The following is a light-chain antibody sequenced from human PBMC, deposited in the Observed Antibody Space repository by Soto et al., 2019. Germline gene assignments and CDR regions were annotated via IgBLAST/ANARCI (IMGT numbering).Light chain of an antibody. J-gene: IGKJ1*01. V-gene: IGKV3-15*01. Sequence: ETVMTQSPATLSVSPRERVTLSCRASEGVGSSLAWYQQKPGQAPRVLIYGASTTAPGIPARFSGSGSGTEFTLTISSLQSEDSAVYHCQQYNDWPRTFGQGTKVDIK. CDR3: QQYNDWPRT. CDR2: GAS. CDR1: EGVGSS.